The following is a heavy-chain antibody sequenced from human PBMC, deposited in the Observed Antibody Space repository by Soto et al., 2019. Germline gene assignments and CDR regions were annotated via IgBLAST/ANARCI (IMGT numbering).Heavy chain of an antibody. CDR3: VTRVEEGY. Sequence: EVQLVESGGGLVQPGGSLRLSCVASGLTLSGMWMHWVRQAPGKGLVWVSGINSDGSATAYADSVKGRFAISRYNAVNTLYLQMDSLRAEDTAVYYCVTRVEEGYWGQGTLVTVSS. CDR2: INSDGSAT. CDR1: GLTLSGMW. V-gene: IGHV3-74*01. J-gene: IGHJ4*02.